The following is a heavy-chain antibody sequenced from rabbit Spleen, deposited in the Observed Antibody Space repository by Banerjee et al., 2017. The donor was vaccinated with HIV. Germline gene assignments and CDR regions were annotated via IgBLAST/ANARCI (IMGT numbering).Heavy chain of an antibody. D-gene: IGHD8-1*01. CDR2: IYGGSSGST. Sequence: QSLEESGGDLVKPGASLTLTCTASGFSFSSSYWICWVRQAPGKGLEWIACIYGGSSGSTYYASWAKGRLTISKTSSTTVTLQMTSLTAADTATYFCARDGAGGSFFALWGQGTLVTVS. J-gene: IGHJ3*01. V-gene: IGHV1S40*01. CDR3: ARDGAGGSFFAL. CDR1: GFSFSSSYW.